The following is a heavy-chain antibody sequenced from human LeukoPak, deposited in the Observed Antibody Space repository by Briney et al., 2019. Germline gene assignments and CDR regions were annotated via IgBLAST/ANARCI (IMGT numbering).Heavy chain of an antibody. CDR1: GFIFSVSV. V-gene: IGHV3-30*18. CDR2: ISYDGTNE. D-gene: IGHD2-15*01. J-gene: IGHJ4*01. Sequence: PGGSLRLSCAASGFIFSVSVMHWVRQAPGKGPEWVAIISYDGTNENYGDSVKGRFTISRDNSKSTLYLHMNSLRHDDTAVYYCAKDSGGSVLEDWGHGSLVIVSS. CDR3: AKDSGGSVLED.